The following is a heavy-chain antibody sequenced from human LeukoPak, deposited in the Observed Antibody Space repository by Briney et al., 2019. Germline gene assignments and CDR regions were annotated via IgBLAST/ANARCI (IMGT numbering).Heavy chain of an antibody. J-gene: IGHJ4*02. D-gene: IGHD3-16*01. CDR3: SRGAXFGDDY. V-gene: IGHV3-21*01. CDR1: GFTFSSYS. Sequence: PGGSLRLSCAASGFTFSSYSMNWVRQAPGKGLEWVSSIRSSSSYIYYADSVKGRFTISRDNAKNSLYLQMNSLRAEDTAVDYFSRGAXFGDDYWGQGTLVTVSS. CDR2: IRSSSSYI.